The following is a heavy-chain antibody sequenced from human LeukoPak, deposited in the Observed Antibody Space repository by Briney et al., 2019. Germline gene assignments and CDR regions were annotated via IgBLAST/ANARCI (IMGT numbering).Heavy chain of an antibody. J-gene: IGHJ4*02. D-gene: IGHD1-26*01. CDR1: GYSFTNYW. CDR2: IYPGDSDT. V-gene: IGHV5-51*01. CDR3: ARLAGAERTGFDY. Sequence: GESLEISCWASGYSFTNYWIGWVRQMPGKGLEWMGIIYPGDSDTRYSPSFQGQVTISADKSISTAYLQWSSLKASDTAMYYCARLAGAERTGFDYWGQGTLVTVSS.